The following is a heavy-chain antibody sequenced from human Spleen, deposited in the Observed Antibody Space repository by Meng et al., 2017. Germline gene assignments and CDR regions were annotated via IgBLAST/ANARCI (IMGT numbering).Heavy chain of an antibody. Sequence: QGQLQQWGEGLLKPSETLSLTCAVYGRSFSGYYWSWIRQPPGKGLEWIGEINHSGSTNYNPSLKSRVTISVDTSKNQFSLKLSSVTAADTAVYYCARAILKWFGYDYWGQGTLVTVSS. CDR1: GRSFSGYY. D-gene: IGHD3-10*01. J-gene: IGHJ4*02. CDR3: ARAILKWFGYDY. V-gene: IGHV4-34*01. CDR2: INHSGST.